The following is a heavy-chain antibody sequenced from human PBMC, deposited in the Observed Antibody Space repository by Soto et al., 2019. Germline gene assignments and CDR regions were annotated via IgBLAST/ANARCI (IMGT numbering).Heavy chain of an antibody. CDR2: ISAYNGNT. CDR1: GYTFTSYG. D-gene: IGHD6-19*01. V-gene: IGHV1-18*01. CDR3: ARDIIAVAGTPAALNY. Sequence: ASVKVSCKASGYTFTSYGISWVRQAPGQGLEWMGWISAYNGNTNYAQKLQGRVTMTTDTSTSTAYMELRSLSSDDTAVYYCARDIIAVAGTPAALNYWGQGTLVTVSS. J-gene: IGHJ4*02.